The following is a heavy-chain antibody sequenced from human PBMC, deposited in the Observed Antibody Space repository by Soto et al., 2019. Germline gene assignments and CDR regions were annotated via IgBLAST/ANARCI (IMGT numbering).Heavy chain of an antibody. CDR2: ISAYNGNT. CDR3: ARDHRRYCSSTSCYDSPDYYYYGMDV. Sequence: ASVKVSCKASGYTFTSYGISWVRQAPGQGLEWMGWISAYNGNTNYAQKLQGRVTMTTDTSTSTAYMELRSLRSDDTAVYYCARDHRRYCSSTSCYDSPDYYYYGMDVWGQRTTVTVSS. D-gene: IGHD2-2*01. J-gene: IGHJ6*02. CDR1: GYTFTSYG. V-gene: IGHV1-18*01.